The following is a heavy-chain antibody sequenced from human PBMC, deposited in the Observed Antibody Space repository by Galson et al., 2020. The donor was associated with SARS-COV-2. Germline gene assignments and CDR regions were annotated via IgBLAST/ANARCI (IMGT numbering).Heavy chain of an antibody. CDR1: GYTFTGYY. J-gene: IGHJ6*02. CDR3: ARTTQIYDILTGYHSYYYYGMDV. Sequence: GESLKISCKASGYTFTGYYMHWVRQAPGQGLEWMGWINPNSGGTNYAQKFQGRVTMTRDTSISTAYMELSRLRSDDTAVYYCARTTQIYDILTGYHSYYYYGMDVWGQGTTVTVSS. CDR2: INPNSGGT. D-gene: IGHD3-9*01. V-gene: IGHV1-2*02.